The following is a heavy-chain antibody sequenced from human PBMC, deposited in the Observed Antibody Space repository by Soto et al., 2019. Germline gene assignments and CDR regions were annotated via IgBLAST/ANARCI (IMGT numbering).Heavy chain of an antibody. V-gene: IGHV1-18*01. J-gene: IGHJ6*02. CDR2: ISAYNGNT. CDR1: GYTFTSYG. CDR3: ERVVAATVYYYGMDV. Sequence: QVQLVQSGAEVKKPGASVKVSCKASGYTFTSYGISWVRQAPGQGLEWMGWISAYNGNTNYSQKLQGRVTMTTDTSTSTAYMELRSLRSDDTAVYYCERVVAATVYYYGMDVWGQGTTVTVSS. D-gene: IGHD2-15*01.